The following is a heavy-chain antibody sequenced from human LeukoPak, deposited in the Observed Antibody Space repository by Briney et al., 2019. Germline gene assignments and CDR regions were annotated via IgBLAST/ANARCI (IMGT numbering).Heavy chain of an antibody. CDR2: IYYSGST. CDR1: GGSISSSIYY. CDR3: ATWLLGYYFDY. D-gene: IGHD3-22*01. V-gene: IGHV4-39*01. J-gene: IGHJ4*02. Sequence: SQTLSFTCTVSGGSISSSIYYWGWIRQPPGKGLEWIGSIYYSGSTYYNPSLKSRVTISVDTSKNQFSLKLSSVTAADTAVYYCATWLLGYYFDYWGQGTLVTVSS.